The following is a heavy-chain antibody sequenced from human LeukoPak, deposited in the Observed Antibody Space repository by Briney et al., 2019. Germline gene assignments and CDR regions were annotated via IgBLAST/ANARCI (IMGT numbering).Heavy chain of an antibody. CDR2: ISGTGGNT. CDR3: SAYFDY. V-gene: IGHV3-23*01. CDR1: GFTFSTYA. Sequence: GGSLRLSCAASGFTFSTYAMNWVRQAPGKGLEWVSGISGTGGNTYYADSVRGRFTISRDTSKNTLYLQMNTLGAEDTSVYCCSAYFDYWGQGTLVTVSS. J-gene: IGHJ4*02.